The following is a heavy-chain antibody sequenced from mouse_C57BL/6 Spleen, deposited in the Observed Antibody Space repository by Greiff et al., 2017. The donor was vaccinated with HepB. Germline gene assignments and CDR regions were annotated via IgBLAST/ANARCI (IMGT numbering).Heavy chain of an antibody. CDR1: GYTFTSYW. CDR2: INPGNGGT. Sequence: QVQLQQPGAELVKPGASVKLSCKASGYTFTSYWMHWVKQRPGQGLEWIGNINPGNGGTNYNEKFKSKATLTVDKTSSTSYMQRSSLTSEDSAVYYCARTRSNYVGYFDYWGQGTTLTVSS. V-gene: IGHV1-53*01. D-gene: IGHD2-5*01. J-gene: IGHJ2*01. CDR3: ARTRSNYVGYFDY.